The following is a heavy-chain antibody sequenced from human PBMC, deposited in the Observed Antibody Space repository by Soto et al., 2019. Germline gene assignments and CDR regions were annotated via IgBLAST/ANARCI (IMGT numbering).Heavy chain of an antibody. J-gene: IGHJ5*02. D-gene: IGHD6-13*01. CDR2: IYHSGST. CDR1: GYSISSGYY. Sequence: SETLSLTCAVSGYSISSGYYWGWIRQPPGKGLEWIGSIYHSGSTYYNPSLKSRVTISVDTSKNQFSLKLSSVTAADTAVYYCARGIAAAGKGVGWFDPWGQGTLVTVS. CDR3: ARGIAAAGKGVGWFDP. V-gene: IGHV4-38-2*01.